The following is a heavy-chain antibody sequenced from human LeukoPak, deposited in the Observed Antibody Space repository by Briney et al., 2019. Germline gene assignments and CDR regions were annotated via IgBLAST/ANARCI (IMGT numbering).Heavy chain of an antibody. CDR3: ARDAPTGGFDY. CDR2: IYSGGST. V-gene: IGHV3-53*01. J-gene: IGHJ4*02. CDR1: GFTVSSNY. Sequence: GGSLRLSCAASGFTVSSNYMSWVRQAPGKGLEWVSVIYSGGSTYYADSVKARFTISRDNSKNTLYLQMNSLRAEDTAVYYCARDAPTGGFDYWGQGTLVTVSS. D-gene: IGHD3-16*01.